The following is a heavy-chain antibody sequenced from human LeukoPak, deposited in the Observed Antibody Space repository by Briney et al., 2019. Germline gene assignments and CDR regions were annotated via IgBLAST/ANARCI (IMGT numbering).Heavy chain of an antibody. CDR3: AKGAIAVAGTSYYYYMDV. J-gene: IGHJ6*03. Sequence: PGGSLRLSCAASGFTFSSYAMSWVRQAPGKGLEWVSAISGSGGSTYYADSVKGRFTISRDNSKNTLYLQMNSLRAEDTAVYYCAKGAIAVAGTSYYYYMDVWGKGTTVTISS. V-gene: IGHV3-23*01. D-gene: IGHD6-19*01. CDR2: ISGSGGST. CDR1: GFTFSSYA.